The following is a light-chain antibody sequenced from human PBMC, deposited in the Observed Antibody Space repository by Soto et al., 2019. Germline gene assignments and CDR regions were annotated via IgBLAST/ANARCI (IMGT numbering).Light chain of an antibody. V-gene: IGLV1-47*01. J-gene: IGLJ7*01. CDR3: ASWDDSLSETV. Sequence: QSVLTQPPSLSGTPGQSVTISCFGSNFNVKNNYVYWYQQFAGTAPKLLIYSHNRRPSGVPGRFSGSKSGSSASLAISGLRPEDEADYYCASWDDSLSETVFGGGTQLTVL. CDR1: NFNVKNNY. CDR2: SHN.